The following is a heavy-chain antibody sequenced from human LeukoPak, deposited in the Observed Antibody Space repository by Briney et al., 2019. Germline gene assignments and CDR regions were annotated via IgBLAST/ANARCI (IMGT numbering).Heavy chain of an antibody. CDR1: GGSISSSSYY. J-gene: IGHJ4*02. V-gene: IGHV4-39*01. CDR2: IYYSGST. Sequence: SETLSLTCTVSGGSISSSSYYWGWIRQPPGKGLEWIGSIYYSGSTYYNPSLKSRVTISVDTSKNQFSLKLSSVTAADTAVYYCARQIPLRGGSGWPGGFDYWGQGTLVTVSS. D-gene: IGHD6-19*01. CDR3: ARQIPLRGGSGWPGGFDY.